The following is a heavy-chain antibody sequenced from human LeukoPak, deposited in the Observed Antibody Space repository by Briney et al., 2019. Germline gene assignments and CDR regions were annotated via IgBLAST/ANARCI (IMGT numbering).Heavy chain of an antibody. CDR1: GFTFSTYS. V-gene: IGHV3-21*01. CDR3: ARAHIVVVVEGYYYGMDV. Sequence: SGGTLRLSCAASGFTFSTYSMNWVAQAPGNELKWVSSISSSSTYIYYADSVKGRFTISRDNAKNSLYLQMNSMRAEDTAVYYCARAHIVVVVEGYYYGMDVWGQGTTVTVSS. CDR2: ISSSSTYI. D-gene: IGHD2-15*01. J-gene: IGHJ6*02.